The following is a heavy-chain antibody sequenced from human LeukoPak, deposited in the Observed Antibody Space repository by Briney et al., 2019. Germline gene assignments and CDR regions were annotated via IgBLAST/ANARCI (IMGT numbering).Heavy chain of an antibody. CDR1: GFTFSSYA. CDR3: ARARREYDSTWDYYYYMDV. V-gene: IGHV3-30*04. J-gene: IGHJ6*03. D-gene: IGHD3-22*01. Sequence: GGSLRLSCAASGFTFSSYAMHWVRQAPGKGLEWVAVISYDGSNKYYADSVKGRFTISRDNSKNTLYLQMNSLRAEDTAVYYCARARREYDSTWDYYYYMDVWGKGTTVTISS. CDR2: ISYDGSNK.